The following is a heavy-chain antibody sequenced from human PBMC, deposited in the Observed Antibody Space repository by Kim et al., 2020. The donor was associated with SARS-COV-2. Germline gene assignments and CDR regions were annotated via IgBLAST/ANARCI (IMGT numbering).Heavy chain of an antibody. CDR2: ISSNGEST. Sequence: GGSLRLSCGASGFTFSSYAMHWVRQAPGKGLVYVSGISSNGESTYYANSVKGRFTISRDNSKNTLYLQMGSLRAEDTAMYYCARGVCSGNNCSLRGGMDVWGRGPGVTVS. V-gene: IGHV3-64*01. CDR1: GFTFSSYA. D-gene: IGHD1-26*01. J-gene: IGHJ6*02. CDR3: ARGVCSGNNCSLRGGMDV.